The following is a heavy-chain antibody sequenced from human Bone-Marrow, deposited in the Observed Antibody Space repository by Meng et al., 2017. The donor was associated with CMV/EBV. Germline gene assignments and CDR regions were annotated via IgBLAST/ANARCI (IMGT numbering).Heavy chain of an antibody. CDR2: IKQDGSEK. V-gene: IGHV3-7*01. CDR1: GFLFDDYG. J-gene: IGHJ4*02. CDR3: ARDNLFDYGGNQKVDY. Sequence: GESLKISCAASGFLFDDYGMYWVRQAPGKGLEWVANIKQDGSEKYYVDSVKGRFTISRDNAKNSLYLQMNSLRAEDTAVYYCARDNLFDYGGNQKVDYWGQGTLVTVSS. D-gene: IGHD4-23*01.